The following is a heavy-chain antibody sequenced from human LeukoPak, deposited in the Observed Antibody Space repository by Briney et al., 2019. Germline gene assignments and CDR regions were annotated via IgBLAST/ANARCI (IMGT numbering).Heavy chain of an antibody. CDR3: AKSLGYCSGGSCTAPFAY. CDR2: ISDSGGST. V-gene: IGHV3-23*01. J-gene: IGHJ4*02. Sequence: YPGGSLRLSCAASGFTFSSYAMSWVRQAPGKGLEWVSAISDSGGSTYYSDSVKGRFAISRDNSKNTLYLEMNSLRAEDTAVYYCAKSLGYCSGGSCTAPFAYWGQGTLVTDSS. D-gene: IGHD2-15*01. CDR1: GFTFSSYA.